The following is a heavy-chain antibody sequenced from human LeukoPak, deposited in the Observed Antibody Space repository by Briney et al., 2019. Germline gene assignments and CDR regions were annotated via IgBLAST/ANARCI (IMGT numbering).Heavy chain of an antibody. CDR3: ARDHSSGYPARDY. CDR2: ISGYNGNT. V-gene: IGHV1-18*01. Sequence: ASVKVSCKASGYTFTTYNINWVRQAPGQGLEWMGWISGYNGNTNYAQKLQGRVTMTTDTSTSTAYMELRSLKSDDTAVYYCARDHSSGYPARDYWGQGTLVTVSS. J-gene: IGHJ4*02. D-gene: IGHD3-22*01. CDR1: GYTFTTYN.